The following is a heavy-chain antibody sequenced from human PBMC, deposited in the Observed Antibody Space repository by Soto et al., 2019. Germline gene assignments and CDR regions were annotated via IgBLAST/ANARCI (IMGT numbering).Heavy chain of an antibody. CDR2: IIKDGSEK. V-gene: IGHV3-7*03. D-gene: IGHD3-10*01. Sequence: LRLSCAASGFTFSNYWMTWVRQAPGKGLEWVANIIKDGSEKSYADSVKGRFTISRDNAKNSLYLEMNGLRVEDTAVYYCARDWGGLGYWGQGTLVTVSS. CDR3: ARDWGGLGY. J-gene: IGHJ4*02. CDR1: GFTFSNYW.